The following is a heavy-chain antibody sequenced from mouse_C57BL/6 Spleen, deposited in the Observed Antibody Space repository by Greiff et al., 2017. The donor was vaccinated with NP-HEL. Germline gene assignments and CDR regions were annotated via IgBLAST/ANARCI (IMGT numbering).Heavy chain of an antibody. J-gene: IGHJ2*01. CDR3: ARLRGQLRLLDY. CDR1: GYTFTDHT. Sequence: VQRVESDAELVKPGASVKISCKVSGYTFTDHTIHWMKQRPEQGLEWIGYIYPRDGSTKYNEKFKGKATLTADKSSSTAYMQLNSLTSEDSAVYFCARLRGQLRLLDYWGQGTTLTVSS. CDR2: IYPRDGST. D-gene: IGHD3-2*02. V-gene: IGHV1-78*01.